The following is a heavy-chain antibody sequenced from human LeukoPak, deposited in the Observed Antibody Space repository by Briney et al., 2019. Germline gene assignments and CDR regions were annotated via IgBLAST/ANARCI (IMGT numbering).Heavy chain of an antibody. CDR2: ISYDGSNK. J-gene: IGHJ6*02. Sequence: GGSLRLSCAASGFTFSSYAMHWVRQAPGKGLEWVAVISYDGSNKYYADSVKGRFTISRDNSKNTLYLQMNSLRAEDTVVYYCARDNPGGDNRDYYYGMDVWGQGTTVTVSS. V-gene: IGHV3-30-3*01. D-gene: IGHD4-17*01. CDR1: GFTFSSYA. CDR3: ARDNPGGDNRDYYYGMDV.